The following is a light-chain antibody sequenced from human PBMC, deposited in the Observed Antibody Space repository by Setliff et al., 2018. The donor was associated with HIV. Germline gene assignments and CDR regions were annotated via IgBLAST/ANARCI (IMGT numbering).Light chain of an antibody. CDR2: EDS. Sequence: ALTQPASVSGSPGQSITISCTGTSSDVGGYNFVSWYQQHPGKAPKLIIYEDSKRPSGVSNRFSGSKSGNTASLTISGLQADDEADYYCCSYAGRISWVFGGGTKVTVL. CDR1: SSDVGGYNF. J-gene: IGLJ3*02. V-gene: IGLV2-23*01. CDR3: CSYAGRISWV.